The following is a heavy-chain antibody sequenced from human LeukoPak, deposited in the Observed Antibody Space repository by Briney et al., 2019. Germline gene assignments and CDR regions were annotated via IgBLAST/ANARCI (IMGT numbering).Heavy chain of an antibody. V-gene: IGHV4-31*03. CDR1: GGPISSGGYY. CDR2: IYYSGGT. Sequence: SQTLSLTCTVSGGPISSGGYYWSWIRQHPGKGLEWIGYIYYSGGTYSNPSLNSRVNISLDTSKNQFSLNLSSVTAADTAVYYCARGNSGFDFYYYYYMDVWGKGTTVTVSS. CDR3: ARGNSGFDFYYYYYMDV. J-gene: IGHJ6*03. D-gene: IGHD5-12*01.